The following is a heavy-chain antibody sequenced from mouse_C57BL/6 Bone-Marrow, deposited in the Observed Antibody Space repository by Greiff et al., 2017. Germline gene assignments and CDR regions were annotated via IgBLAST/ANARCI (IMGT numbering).Heavy chain of an antibody. CDR2: IDPENGDT. CDR3: TTGIYYDYDEGDY. V-gene: IGHV14-4*01. Sequence: EVQLQQSGAELVRPGASVKLSCTASGFNIKDDSMPWVKQRPEQGLEWIGWIDPENGDTEYASKFQGKDTISADTSSNTAYLQLSSLPSEDTAVYYYTTGIYYDYDEGDYWGQGTTLTVSS. CDR1: GFNIKDDS. D-gene: IGHD2-4*01. J-gene: IGHJ2*01.